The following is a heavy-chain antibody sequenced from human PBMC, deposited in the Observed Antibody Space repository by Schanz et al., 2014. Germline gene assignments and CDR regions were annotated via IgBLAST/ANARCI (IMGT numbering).Heavy chain of an antibody. CDR2: MSYDGSIK. J-gene: IGHJ4*02. Sequence: QVQLVESGGGVVQPGRSLRLSCAAYGFTFSSYGMHWVRQAPGKGLEWVAAMSYDGSIKYYGDSVRGRFTISRDNSKNTLYLQMNSLRTEDTAVYYCASPSGYSDYGTYFDFWGQGTLVTVSS. CDR3: ASPSGYSDYGTYFDF. CDR1: GFTFSSYG. D-gene: IGHD5-12*01. V-gene: IGHV3-30*03.